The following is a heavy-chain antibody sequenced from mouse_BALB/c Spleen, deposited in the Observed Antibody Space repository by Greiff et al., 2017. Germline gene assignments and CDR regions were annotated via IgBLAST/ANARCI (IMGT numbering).Heavy chain of an antibody. J-gene: IGHJ4*01. D-gene: IGHD2-14*01. CDR3: ARLGSTTRAMDY. Sequence: EVQGVESGGGLVQPGGSRKLSCAASGFTFSSFGMHWVRQAPEKGLEWVAYISSGSSTIYYADTVKGRFTISRDNPKNTLFLQMTSLRSEDTAMYYCARLGSTTRAMDYWGQGTSVTVSS. CDR1: GFTFSSFG. V-gene: IGHV5-17*02. CDR2: ISSGSSTI.